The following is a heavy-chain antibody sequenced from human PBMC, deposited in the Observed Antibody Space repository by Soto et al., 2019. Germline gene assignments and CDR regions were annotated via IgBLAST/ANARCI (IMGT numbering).Heavy chain of an antibody. J-gene: IGHJ6*02. CDR1: GFAFSSYY. CDR2: IQHNAEHI. V-gene: IGHV3-30*04. CDR3: VRVGWGYDYGNGLDG. D-gene: IGHD3-16*01. Sequence: GGSLRLSREASGFAFSSYYMHWVRQVTAKGLDWVATIQHNAEHIFYADSVRGRFTISRDNDRNLLYLRMNGLTPEDTALYYCVRVGWGYDYGNGLDGWGHGTTVTVSS.